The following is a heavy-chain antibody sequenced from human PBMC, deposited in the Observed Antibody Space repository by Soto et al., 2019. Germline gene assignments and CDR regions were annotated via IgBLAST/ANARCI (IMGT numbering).Heavy chain of an antibody. Sequence: SVKVSCKASGGTFSSYAISWLRQAPGQGLEWMGGIIPIFGTANYAQKFQGRVTITADESTSTAYMELSSLRSEDTAVYYCARDLLGEYYYDSSGYRAFDIWG. J-gene: IGHJ3*02. CDR3: ARDLLGEYYYDSSGYRAFDI. V-gene: IGHV1-69*13. CDR2: IIPIFGTA. CDR1: GGTFSSYA. D-gene: IGHD3-22*01.